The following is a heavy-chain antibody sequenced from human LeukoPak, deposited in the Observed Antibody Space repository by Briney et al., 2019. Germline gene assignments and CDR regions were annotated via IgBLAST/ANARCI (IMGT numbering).Heavy chain of an antibody. D-gene: IGHD5-18*01. CDR1: GGSISSHY. CDR3: ARSWYSYGLFDY. CDR2: IYYSGST. J-gene: IGHJ4*02. V-gene: IGHV4-59*11. Sequence: PSETLSLTCTVSGGSISSHYWSWIRQPPGKGLEWIGYIYYSGSTNYNPSLKSRVTISVDTSKNQFSLKLSSVTAADTAAYYCARSWYSYGLFDYWGQGTLVTVSS.